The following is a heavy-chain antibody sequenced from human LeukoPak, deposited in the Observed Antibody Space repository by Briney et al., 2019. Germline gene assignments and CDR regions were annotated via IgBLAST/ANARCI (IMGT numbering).Heavy chain of an antibody. Sequence: PGRSLRLSCAASGFTFSSYAMHWVRQAPGKGLEWVAVISYDGSNKYYADSVKGRFTISRDNAKNSLYLQMNSLRAEDTAVYYCARGYCSSTSCYAFDYWGQGTLVTVSS. D-gene: IGHD2-2*01. CDR2: ISYDGSNK. J-gene: IGHJ4*02. CDR1: GFTFSSYA. V-gene: IGHV3-30-3*01. CDR3: ARGYCSSTSCYAFDY.